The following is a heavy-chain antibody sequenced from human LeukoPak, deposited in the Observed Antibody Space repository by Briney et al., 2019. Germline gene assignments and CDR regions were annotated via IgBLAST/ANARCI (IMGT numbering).Heavy chain of an antibody. Sequence: PGGSLRLSCAASGFIFSNYWMSWVRQAPGKGLEWVANIKEDGSEEYYVDSVKGRFTISRDNARNSLSLQMNSLRAEDTAVYFCARDPAAWDFWGQGTLVTVSS. D-gene: IGHD2-15*01. CDR3: ARDPAAWDF. J-gene: IGHJ4*02. CDR2: IKEDGSEE. CDR1: GFIFSNYW. V-gene: IGHV3-7*01.